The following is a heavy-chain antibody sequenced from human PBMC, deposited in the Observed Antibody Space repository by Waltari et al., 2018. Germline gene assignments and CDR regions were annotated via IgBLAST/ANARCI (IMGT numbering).Heavy chain of an antibody. J-gene: IGHJ4*02. CDR1: GFTFSRYH. D-gene: IGHD3-10*01. CDR3: ARVDDSGSYYFDY. Sequence: SGFTFSRYHLHWVRQAPGKGLEWVAVIWYDGSNKDYADSVKGRFTISRDNSKNTLYLHMNNLRAEDTAVYYCARVDDSGSYYFDYWGQGTLVTVSS. CDR2: IWYDGSNK. V-gene: IGHV3-33*01.